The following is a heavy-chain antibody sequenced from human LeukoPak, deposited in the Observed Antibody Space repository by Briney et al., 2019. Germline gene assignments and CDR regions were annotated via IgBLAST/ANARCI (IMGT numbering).Heavy chain of an antibody. D-gene: IGHD3-10*01. V-gene: IGHV3-48*01. Sequence: PGGSLRLSCAASGFTFSPYSMNWVRQAPGKGLEWVSYIAGSSSTIYYADSVKGRFAISRDNAKNSLYLQMNSLRAEDMAVYYCATSRGPVDHWGQGTLVTVSS. J-gene: IGHJ4*02. CDR3: ATSRGPVDH. CDR1: GFTFSPYS. CDR2: IAGSSSTI.